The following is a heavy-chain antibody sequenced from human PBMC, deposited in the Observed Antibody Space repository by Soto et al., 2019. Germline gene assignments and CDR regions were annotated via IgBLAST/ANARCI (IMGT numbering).Heavy chain of an antibody. CDR2: IYYSGKT. J-gene: IGHJ5*02. CDR3: ARFSLAAGGLYRWFDP. V-gene: IGHV4-61*01. Sequence: SETLSLTCTVSGDSISSGSHYWSWIRQPPGSGLEYIGYIYYSGKTNYNPSLRSRVTLSVDTSKNQFSLRLNSLTAADTAVYYCARFSLAAGGLYRWFDPWGQVTLVTVS. D-gene: IGHD2-15*01. CDR1: GDSISSGSHY.